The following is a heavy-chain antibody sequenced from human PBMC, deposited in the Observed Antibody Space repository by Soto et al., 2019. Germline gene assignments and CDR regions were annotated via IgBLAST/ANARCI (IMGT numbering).Heavy chain of an antibody. CDR1: GGSISSSNW. CDR3: ARAEAHYYYGMDV. J-gene: IGHJ6*02. Sequence: SLTCAVSGGSISSSNWWSWVRQPPGKGLEWIGEIYHSGSTNYNPSLKSRVTISVDKSKNQFSLKLSSVTAADSAVYYCARAEAHYYYGMDVWGQGTTVTVSS. V-gene: IGHV4-4*02. CDR2: IYHSGST.